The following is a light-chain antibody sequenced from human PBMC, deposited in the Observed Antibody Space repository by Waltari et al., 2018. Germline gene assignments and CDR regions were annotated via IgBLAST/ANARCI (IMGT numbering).Light chain of an antibody. CDR1: NSVSDF. CDR2: RAS. V-gene: IGKV1-5*03. Sequence: DIQMTQSPSTLSASVGDRVTITCRASNSVSDFLAWHQQKPGKTPKVLIYRASNLASGVPSRFSGSGSGTEFTLTISSLQPDDFATYYCHQYDNRWTFGQGTTVEV. J-gene: IGKJ1*01. CDR3: HQYDNRWT.